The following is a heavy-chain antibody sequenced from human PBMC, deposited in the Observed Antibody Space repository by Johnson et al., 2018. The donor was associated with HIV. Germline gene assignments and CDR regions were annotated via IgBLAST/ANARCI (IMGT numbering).Heavy chain of an antibody. CDR3: ARDFGLEWELDGAFDI. CDR1: GFTFDEYA. D-gene: IGHD1-26*01. V-gene: IGHV3-20*04. Sequence: VQLVESGGGVVRPGGSLRLSCAASGFTFDEYAMHWVRQAPGKGLEWVSGINWNGGSTGYADSVKGRFTISRDNAKNSLYLQMNSLRAEDTALYYCARDFGLEWELDGAFDIWGQGTMVTVSS. J-gene: IGHJ3*02. CDR2: INWNGGST.